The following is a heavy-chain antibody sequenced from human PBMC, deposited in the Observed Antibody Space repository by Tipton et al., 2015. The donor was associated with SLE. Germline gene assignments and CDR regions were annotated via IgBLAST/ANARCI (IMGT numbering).Heavy chain of an antibody. CDR1: GGSISTFGYY. D-gene: IGHD3-10*01. CDR3: AREGWEPRGVL. CDR2: ISYSGST. V-gene: IGHV4-31*03. Sequence: GLVKPSQTLSLKCSVSGGSISTFGYYWSFIRQHPGKGLQWIGYISYSGSTKYNPSLKSRVTISVDTSKNQFSLRLNSVTAADTAVYFCAREGWEPRGVLWGQGTLVIVSS. J-gene: IGHJ4*02.